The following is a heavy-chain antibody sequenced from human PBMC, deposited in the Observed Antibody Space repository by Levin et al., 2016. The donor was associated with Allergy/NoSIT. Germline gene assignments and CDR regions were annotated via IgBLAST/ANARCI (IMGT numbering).Heavy chain of an antibody. CDR3: ATGRHNWFDP. V-gene: IGHV4-59*01. Sequence: WIRQPPGKGLEWIGYINYRGATNYNPSLNSRVSISADMPKNQFSLKLSSVTAADTAIYYCATGRHNWFDPWGQGILVTVSS. J-gene: IGHJ5*02. CDR2: INYRGAT.